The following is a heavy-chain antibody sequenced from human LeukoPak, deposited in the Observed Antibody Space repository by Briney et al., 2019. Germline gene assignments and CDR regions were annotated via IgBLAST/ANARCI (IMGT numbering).Heavy chain of an antibody. Sequence: ASVKVSCKTSGYRFSDYYMHWVRQAPGQGLEWMGWVNSNSGGTHHAQKFEGRVTMTRDTSISTAYMELSRLKSDDTAVYYCARGYCSGGSCYHFESWGQETLVTVSS. J-gene: IGHJ4*02. CDR2: VNSNSGGT. CDR3: ARGYCSGGSCYHFES. V-gene: IGHV1-2*02. D-gene: IGHD2-15*01. CDR1: GYRFSDYY.